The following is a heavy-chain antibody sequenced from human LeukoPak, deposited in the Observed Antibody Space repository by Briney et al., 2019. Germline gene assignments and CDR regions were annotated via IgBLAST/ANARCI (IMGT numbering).Heavy chain of an antibody. J-gene: IGHJ4*02. CDR3: AKGHSAHGTGFDY. V-gene: IGHV3-23*01. D-gene: IGHD1-1*01. Sequence: PGGSLRLSCAASGFTFSTYAMSWVRQAPGKGLEWVSSIGSSGGFTYYADSVKGRFTISRANSKNTLYLQMNSLRAEDTAVYYCAKGHSAHGTGFDYWGQGTLVIVSS. CDR2: IGSSGGFT. CDR1: GFTFSTYA.